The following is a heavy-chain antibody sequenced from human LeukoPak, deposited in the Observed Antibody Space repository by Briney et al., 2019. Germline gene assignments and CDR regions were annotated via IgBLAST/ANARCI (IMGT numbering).Heavy chain of an antibody. V-gene: IGHV4-61*02. CDR3: ASSLGTTADFDY. J-gene: IGHJ4*02. CDR1: GGSISSGSYS. D-gene: IGHD1-1*01. Sequence: ASETLSLTCTVSGGSISSGSYSWSWIRQPAGKGLEWIGRIYTSGSTNYNPSLKSRVTISVDTSKNQFSLKLSSVTAADTAVYYCASSLGTTADFDYWGQGTLVTVSP. CDR2: IYTSGST.